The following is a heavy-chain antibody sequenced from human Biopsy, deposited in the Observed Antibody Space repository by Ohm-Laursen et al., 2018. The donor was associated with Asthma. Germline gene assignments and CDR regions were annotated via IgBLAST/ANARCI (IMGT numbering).Heavy chain of an antibody. CDR2: INTNTGNP. J-gene: IGHJ4*02. D-gene: IGHD3-22*01. CDR3: ARMISYYHEMRAPFFDY. V-gene: IGHV7-4-1*02. CDR1: GYTVTRYA. Sequence: ASVKVSCNASGYTVTRYAINWVRQAPGQGLEWMGWINTNTGNPTYAQGFTGRFVSSLDTSVNTAHLQISSLKAEDTAVYYCARMISYYHEMRAPFFDYWGQGTLVTVSS.